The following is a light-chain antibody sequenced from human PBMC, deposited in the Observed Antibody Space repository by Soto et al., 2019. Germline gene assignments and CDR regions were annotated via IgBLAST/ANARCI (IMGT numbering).Light chain of an antibody. CDR1: QAISSY. Sequence: DIQMTQSPSTLSASVGDRVTITCRASQAISSYLAWYQQKPGRAPKLLIYAASTLQSGVPSRFSGSGSGTEFTLTISSLQPDDFATYYCQHYNSYSEAFGQGTKVDIK. CDR3: QHYNSYSEA. J-gene: IGKJ1*01. V-gene: IGKV1-9*01. CDR2: AAS.